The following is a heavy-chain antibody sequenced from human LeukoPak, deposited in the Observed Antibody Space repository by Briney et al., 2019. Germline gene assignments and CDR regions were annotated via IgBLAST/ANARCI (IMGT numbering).Heavy chain of an antibody. CDR3: ANLGLTAGY. Sequence: SETLSLTCTVSGGSIIGYYWSWIRQPAGKGLEWIGRIYSSGNINYNPSLKSRVSMSVDTSKNQFSLKLSSVTAADTALYYCANLGLTAGYWGQGTLVTVSS. J-gene: IGHJ1*01. CDR1: GGSIIGYY. D-gene: IGHD1-20*01. V-gene: IGHV4-4*07. CDR2: IYSSGNI.